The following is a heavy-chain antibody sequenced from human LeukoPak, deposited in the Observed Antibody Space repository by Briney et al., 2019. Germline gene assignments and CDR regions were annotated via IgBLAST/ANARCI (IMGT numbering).Heavy chain of an antibody. D-gene: IGHD4-17*01. CDR1: GFTFSSYS. J-gene: IGHJ2*01. Sequence: HSGGSLRLSCAASGFTFSSYSMNWVRQAPGEGLEWVSYISSLSGTIYYADSVKGRFTISRDNAKNSLYLQMNSLRAEDTAVYYCARVENDYDDGRYFDLWGRGTLVTVSS. V-gene: IGHV3-48*01. CDR3: ARVENDYDDGRYFDL. CDR2: ISSLSGTI.